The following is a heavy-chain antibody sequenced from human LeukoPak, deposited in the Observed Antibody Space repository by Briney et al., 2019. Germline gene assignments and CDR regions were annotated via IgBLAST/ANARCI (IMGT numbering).Heavy chain of an antibody. V-gene: IGHV3-48*03. Sequence: PGGSLRLSCVASGFTISTYDINWVSQAPGRGLEWVSYISSSGSTIYYADSVKGRFTISRDNAKTLLYLQMNSLRAEDTAVYYCARATSGNGMDVWGKGPTVTVSS. J-gene: IGHJ6*04. CDR2: ISSSGSTI. D-gene: IGHD1-26*01. CDR3: ARATSGNGMDV. CDR1: GFTISTYD.